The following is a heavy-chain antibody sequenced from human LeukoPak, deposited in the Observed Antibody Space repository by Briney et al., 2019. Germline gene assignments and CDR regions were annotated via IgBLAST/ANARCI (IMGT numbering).Heavy chain of an antibody. D-gene: IGHD2-15*01. CDR1: GYTFTSYG. V-gene: IGHV1-18*04. Sequence: ASVKVSCKASGYTFTSYGISWVRQAPGQGLEWMGWISAYNGSINYAQKLQGRVTMTTDTSTSTAYMELRSLRSDDTAVYYCARMGEYIVVVVAATPFDYWGQGTLVTVSS. J-gene: IGHJ4*02. CDR3: ARMGEYIVVVVAATPFDY. CDR2: ISAYNGSI.